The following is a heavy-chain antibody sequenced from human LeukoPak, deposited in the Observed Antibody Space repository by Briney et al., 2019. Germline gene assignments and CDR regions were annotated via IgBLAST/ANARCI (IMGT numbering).Heavy chain of an antibody. CDR3: ARGNWNYQGL. CDR2: IKEDGSEK. J-gene: IGHJ4*02. CDR1: GFTFSSFW. D-gene: IGHD1-7*01. V-gene: IGHV3-7*01. Sequence: GGSLILSCAASGFTFSSFWMSWVRQAPGKGLEWVASIKEDGSEKYYVDSVKGRLTISRDNAKNSVYLQMNSLRAEDTAVFYCARGNWNYQGLGGKGTLVIVS.